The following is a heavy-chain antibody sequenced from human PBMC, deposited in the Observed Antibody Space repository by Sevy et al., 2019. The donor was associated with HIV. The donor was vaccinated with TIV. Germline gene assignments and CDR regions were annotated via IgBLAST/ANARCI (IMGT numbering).Heavy chain of an antibody. D-gene: IGHD3-22*01. CDR1: GFTFSSYS. V-gene: IGHV3-21*01. J-gene: IGHJ4*02. Sequence: GGSLRLSCAASGFTFSSYSMIWVRQAPGKGLEWVSSISSSSSYIYYADSVKGRFTISRDNAKNSLYLQMNSLRAEDTAVYYCARDYYDSSGVIDYWGQGTLVTVSS. CDR3: ARDYYDSSGVIDY. CDR2: ISSSSSYI.